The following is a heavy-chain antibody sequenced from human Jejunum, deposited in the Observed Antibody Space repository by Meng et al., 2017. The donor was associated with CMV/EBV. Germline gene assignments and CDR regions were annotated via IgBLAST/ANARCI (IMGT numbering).Heavy chain of an antibody. Sequence: ASGFTVSTDYMSWVSQAPGKGLEWVSSIYIGSSTDYADSVKGRFTISRDNPKNTLILQMNNLRPEDTALYYCARFSIVGRTNAFDIWGHGTMVTVSS. V-gene: IGHV3-53*01. CDR2: IYIGSST. CDR1: GFTVSTDY. J-gene: IGHJ3*02. CDR3: ARFSIVGRTNAFDI. D-gene: IGHD1-26*01.